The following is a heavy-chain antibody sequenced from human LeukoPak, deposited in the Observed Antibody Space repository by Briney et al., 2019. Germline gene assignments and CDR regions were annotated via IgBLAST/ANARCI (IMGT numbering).Heavy chain of an antibody. D-gene: IGHD3-22*01. CDR1: GFTFSRYS. J-gene: IGHJ6*03. Sequence: GGSLRLSCAASGFTFSRYSINWVRQAPGKGLEWVASISSTSTFIYSADSVKGRFTISRDTAKNSLFLQMNSLRAEDTAIYYCARDYFDSSDYPQTYYYYYMEVWGKGTTVTVSS. V-gene: IGHV3-21*01. CDR3: ARDYFDSSDYPQTYYYYYMEV. CDR2: ISSTSTFI.